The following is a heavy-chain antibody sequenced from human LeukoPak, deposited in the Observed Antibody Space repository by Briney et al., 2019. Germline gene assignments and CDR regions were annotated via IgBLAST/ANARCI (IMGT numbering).Heavy chain of an antibody. J-gene: IGHJ5*02. CDR2: ISGSGGST. D-gene: IGHD6-13*01. CDR3: AKTDSSSWCVSNWFDP. CDR1: GFTFSSYA. Sequence: GGSLRLSCAASGFTFSSYAMSWVRQAPGKGLEWVSAISGSGGSTYYADSVKGRFTISRDNSKNTLYLQMNSLRAEDTAVYYCAKTDSSSWCVSNWFDPWGQGTLVTVSS. V-gene: IGHV3-23*01.